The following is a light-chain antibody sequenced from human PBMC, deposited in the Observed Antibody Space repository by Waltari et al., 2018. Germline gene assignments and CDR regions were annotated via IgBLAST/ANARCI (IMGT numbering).Light chain of an antibody. Sequence: QSVLTQPPSASETPGQRVTIPRSGSNSNLGSNFLYWYQQLPGTPPKLLIYRNNQRPSGVPDRFSASKSGTSASLAIDGLRSEDEAVYYCASWDDSHYVFGPGTQVTVL. CDR1: NSNLGSNF. J-gene: IGLJ1*01. CDR3: ASWDDSHYV. CDR2: RNN. V-gene: IGLV1-47*01.